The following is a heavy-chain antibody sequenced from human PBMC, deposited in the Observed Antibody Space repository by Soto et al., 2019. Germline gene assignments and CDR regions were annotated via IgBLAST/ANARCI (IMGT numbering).Heavy chain of an antibody. CDR3: ASEAIAAAAVYGMDV. D-gene: IGHD6-13*01. V-gene: IGHV1-18*01. Sequence: ASVKVSCKGSGYGFTTYGITWVRQAPGQGLEWMAWISAHNGNTNYAQKLQGRVTVTRDTSTSTAYMELRSLRSDDTAVYYCASEAIAAAAVYGMDVWGQGTTVTVSS. CDR1: GYGFTTYG. J-gene: IGHJ6*02. CDR2: ISAHNGNT.